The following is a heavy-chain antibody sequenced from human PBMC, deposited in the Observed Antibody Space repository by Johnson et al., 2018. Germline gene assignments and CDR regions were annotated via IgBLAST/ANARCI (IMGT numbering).Heavy chain of an antibody. CDR2: ISYDGSNK. J-gene: IGHJ3*02. V-gene: IGHV3-30-3*01. CDR3: ARVRSGYSYGYDAFDI. D-gene: IGHD5-18*01. Sequence: QVQLVQSGGGVVQXGRSLRLSCAASGFTFSSYAMHWVRQAPGKGLEWVAVISYDGSNKYYADSVKGRFTISRDNSKNTLYLQMNSLRAEDTAVYYCARVRSGYSYGYDAFDIWGQGTMVTVSS. CDR1: GFTFSSYA.